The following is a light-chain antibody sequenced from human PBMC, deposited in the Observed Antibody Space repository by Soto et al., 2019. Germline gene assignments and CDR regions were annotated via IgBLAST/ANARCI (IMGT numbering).Light chain of an antibody. CDR3: RQYNSWA. CDR2: MAS. CDR1: QNTGNW. Sequence: IQMTQSPSTLFASVGDRVTITCRASQNTGNWLAWYQQKPGRAPKLLIYMASTLQIGVPSRFSGSGSGTEFTLTISILQPYDFGTYFCRQYNSWAFGQGTEVEVK. V-gene: IGKV1-5*03. J-gene: IGKJ1*01.